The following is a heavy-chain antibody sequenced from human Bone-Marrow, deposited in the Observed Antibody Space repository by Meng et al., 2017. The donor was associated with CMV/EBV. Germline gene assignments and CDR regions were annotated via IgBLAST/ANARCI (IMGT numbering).Heavy chain of an antibody. CDR3: AKVRSIFGVVPRYYFDY. Sequence: GGSLRLSFAASGFTFSSYAMHWVRQAPGKGLEWVAVISYDGSNKYYADSVKGRFTISRDNSKNTLYLQMNTLTTEDTAVYYCAKVRSIFGVVPRYYFDYWGQGTLVTVSS. D-gene: IGHD3-3*01. V-gene: IGHV3-30-3*01. CDR2: ISYDGSNK. CDR1: GFTFSSYA. J-gene: IGHJ4*02.